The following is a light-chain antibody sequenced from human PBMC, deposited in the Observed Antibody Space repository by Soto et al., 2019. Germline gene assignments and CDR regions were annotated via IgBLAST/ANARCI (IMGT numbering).Light chain of an antibody. CDR2: EGS. Sequence: QSALTQPASVSGSPGQSITISCTGTSSDDGSYNLVSWYQQHPGKAPKLMIYEGSKRPSGVSNRFSGSKSGNTASLTISGLQAEDEADYYCCSYAGSSTVDVVFGGGTKVTVL. V-gene: IGLV2-23*03. CDR3: CSYAGSSTVDVV. J-gene: IGLJ2*01. CDR1: SSDDGSYNL.